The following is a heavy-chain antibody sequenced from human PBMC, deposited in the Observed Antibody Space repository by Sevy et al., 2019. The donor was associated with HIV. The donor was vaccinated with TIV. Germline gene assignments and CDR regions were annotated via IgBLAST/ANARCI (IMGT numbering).Heavy chain of an antibody. CDR3: ARMQGAMVRGVFYYYYYYMDV. J-gene: IGHJ6*03. CDR1: CGSISSYY. D-gene: IGHD3-10*01. Sequence: SETLSLTCTVSCGSISSYYWSWIRQPAGKGLEWIGRIYTSGSTNYNPSLKSRVTMSVDTSKNQFSLKLSSVTAADTAVYYCARMQGAMVRGVFYYYYYYMDVWGKGTTVTVSS. CDR2: IYTSGST. V-gene: IGHV4-4*07.